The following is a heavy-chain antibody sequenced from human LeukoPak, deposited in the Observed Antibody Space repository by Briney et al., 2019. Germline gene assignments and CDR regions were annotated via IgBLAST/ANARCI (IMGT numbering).Heavy chain of an antibody. CDR1: GGSISSYY. J-gene: IGHJ4*02. CDR2: IYYSGST. V-gene: IGHV4-59*08. CDR3: ARTRYSSSWHPYYFDC. Sequence: SENLSLTCTVSGGSISSYYWSWIRQPPGKGLEWIGYIYYSGSTNYNPSLKSRVTISVDTSKNQFSLKLSSVTAADTAVYYCARTRYSSSWHPYYFDCWGQGTLVTVSS. D-gene: IGHD6-13*01.